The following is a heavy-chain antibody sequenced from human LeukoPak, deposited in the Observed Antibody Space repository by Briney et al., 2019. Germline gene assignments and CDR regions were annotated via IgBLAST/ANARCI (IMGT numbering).Heavy chain of an antibody. D-gene: IGHD4-17*01. CDR2: IYYSGST. V-gene: IGHV4-59*12. CDR3: ARVDYGDGFDY. J-gene: IGHJ4*02. CDR1: GGSISSYY. Sequence: PSETLSLTCTVSGGSISSYYWSWIRQPPGKGLEWIGYIYYSGSTNYNPSLKNRVTISVDTSKNQFSLKLSSVTAADTAVYYCARVDYGDGFDYWGQGTLVTVSS.